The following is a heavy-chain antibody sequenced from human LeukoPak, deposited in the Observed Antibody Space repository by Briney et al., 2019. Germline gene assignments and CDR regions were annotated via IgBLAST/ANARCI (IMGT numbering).Heavy chain of an antibody. V-gene: IGHV4-39*01. Sequence: SETLSLTCTVSGGSISSSSYYWGWICQPPGKGLEWIGSIYYSGSTYYHPSLKSRVTISVDTSKNQFSLKLSSVTAADTAVYYCARHDGYKISDYWGQGTLVTVSS. CDR1: GGSISSSSYY. J-gene: IGHJ4*02. D-gene: IGHD5-24*01. CDR3: ARHDGYKISDY. CDR2: IYYSGST.